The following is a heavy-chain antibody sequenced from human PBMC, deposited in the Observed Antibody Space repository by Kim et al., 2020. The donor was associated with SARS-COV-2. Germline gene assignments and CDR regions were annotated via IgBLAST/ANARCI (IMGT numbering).Heavy chain of an antibody. CDR2: FHYSGRT. J-gene: IGHJ4*02. V-gene: IGHV4-39*01. CDR1: GGSIINTDYF. CDR3: AGQDNGHGYPYFAS. Sequence: SETLSLTCAVSGGSIINTDYFWVWLRQPPGKGLEWIAYFHYSGRTTSTPSLKSRVTISVDTSANKFSLNMSAVTAADTAMYYCAGQDNGHGYPYFASWGQGPLVTASP. D-gene: IGHD2-8*01.